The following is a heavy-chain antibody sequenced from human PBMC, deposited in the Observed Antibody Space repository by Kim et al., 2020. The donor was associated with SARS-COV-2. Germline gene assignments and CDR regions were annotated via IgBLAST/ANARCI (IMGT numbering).Heavy chain of an antibody. D-gene: IGHD6-13*01. J-gene: IGHJ6*02. CDR3: ARDIAAAVYYYYGMDV. V-gene: IGHV6-1*01. CDR1: GDSVSSNSAA. Sequence: SQTLSLTRAISGDSVSSNSAAWNWIRQSPSRGLEWLGRTYYRSKWYNDYAVSVKSRITINPDTSKNQFSLQLNSVTPEDTAVYYCARDIAAAVYYYYGMDVWGQGTTVTVSS. CDR2: TYYRSKWYN.